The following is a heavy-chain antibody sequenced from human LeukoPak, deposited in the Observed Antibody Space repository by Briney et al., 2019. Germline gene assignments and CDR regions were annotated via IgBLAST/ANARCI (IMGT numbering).Heavy chain of an antibody. CDR3: ARDRGLPDAFDV. J-gene: IGHJ3*01. CDR2: TTSDGSST. CDR1: GFTFNIYW. V-gene: IGHV3-74*03. D-gene: IGHD3-10*01. Sequence: GGSLRLSCAASGFTFNIYWMYWVRQVPGKGLVWVSRTTSDGSSTAYADSVKGRFTSSRDNARNTLYLQMNSLRAEDTAVYYCARDRGLPDAFDVWSRGTMVTVAS.